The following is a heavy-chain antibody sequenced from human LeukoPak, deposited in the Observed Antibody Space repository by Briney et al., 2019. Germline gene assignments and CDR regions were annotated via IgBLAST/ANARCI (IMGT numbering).Heavy chain of an antibody. V-gene: IGHV4-59*12. Sequence: SSETLSLTCTVSGGSISSYYWSWIRQPPGKGLEWIGYIYYSGSTNYNPSLKSRVTISVDTSKNQFSLKLSSVTAADTAVYYCFSDTLSRDAFDIWGQGTMVTVSS. D-gene: IGHD3-3*02. CDR2: IYYSGST. CDR3: FSDTLSRDAFDI. CDR1: GGSISSYY. J-gene: IGHJ3*02.